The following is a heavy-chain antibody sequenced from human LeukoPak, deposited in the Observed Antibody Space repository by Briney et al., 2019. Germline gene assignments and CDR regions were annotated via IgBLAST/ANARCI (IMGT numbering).Heavy chain of an antibody. V-gene: IGHV4-61*01. CDR1: GGSISSSSYY. Sequence: SETLSLTCTVSGGSISSSSYYWGWIRQPPGKGLEWIGYIYYSGSTNYNPSLKSRVTISVDTSKNQFSLKLSSVTAADTAVYYCARDRCGGDCYSGAFDIWGQGTMVTVSS. D-gene: IGHD2-21*02. J-gene: IGHJ3*02. CDR2: IYYSGST. CDR3: ARDRCGGDCYSGAFDI.